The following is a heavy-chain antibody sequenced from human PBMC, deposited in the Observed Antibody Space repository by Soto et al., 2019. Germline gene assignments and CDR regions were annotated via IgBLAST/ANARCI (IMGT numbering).Heavy chain of an antibody. CDR2: INPNSGGT. Sequence: ASVKVSCTASGYTFTVYYMHWVRQAPGQGLEWMGWINPNSGGTNYAQKFQGRVTMTRDTSISTAYMELSRLRSDDTAVYYCARGLGCGRGYSIYYCSGMDGWGQGTTVTLSS. J-gene: IGHJ6*02. D-gene: IGHD3-3*01. CDR1: GYTFTVYY. CDR3: ARGLGCGRGYSIYYCSGMDG. V-gene: IGHV1-2*02.